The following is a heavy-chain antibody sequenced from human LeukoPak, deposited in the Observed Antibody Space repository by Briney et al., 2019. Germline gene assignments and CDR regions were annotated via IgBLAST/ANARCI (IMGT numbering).Heavy chain of an antibody. Sequence: GGSLRLSCAAAGFIFSKYGMHWVRQAPGKGLEWVAVIWYDGNNKYYADSVKGRFTIPRDNSKNTLYLQMNSLRAEDTAVYYCARDYCGGDCYYFDYWGQGTLVTVSS. V-gene: IGHV3-33*01. CDR3: ARDYCGGDCYYFDY. D-gene: IGHD2-21*02. CDR1: GFIFSKYG. J-gene: IGHJ4*02. CDR2: IWYDGNNK.